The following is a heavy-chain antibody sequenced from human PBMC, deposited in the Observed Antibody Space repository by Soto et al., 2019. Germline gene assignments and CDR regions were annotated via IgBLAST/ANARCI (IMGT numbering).Heavy chain of an antibody. CDR2: INPSGGST. CDR3: ARGGAITMIVGSPGWFDP. Sequence: ASVKVSCKASGYTFTSYYIHWVRQAPGQGLEWMGIINPSGGSTSYAQKFQGRVTMTRDTSTSTVYMELSSLRSEDTAVYYCARGGAITMIVGSPGWFDPWGQGTLVTVSS. D-gene: IGHD3-22*01. V-gene: IGHV1-46*01. CDR1: GYTFTSYY. J-gene: IGHJ5*02.